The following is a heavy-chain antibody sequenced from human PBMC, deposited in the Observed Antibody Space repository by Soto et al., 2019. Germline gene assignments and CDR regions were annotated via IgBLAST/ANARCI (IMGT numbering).Heavy chain of an antibody. V-gene: IGHV3-30-3*01. CDR1: GFTLSGSP. CDR3: AKADEKYGSGIHIDY. CDR2: ISSDGTHK. D-gene: IGHD3-10*01. J-gene: IGHJ4*02. Sequence: QVQLVESGGGVVQPGRSLRLSCAASGFTLSGSPMHWVRQAPGKGLEWVAFISSDGTHKYYSDSVKGRFTISRDDSKNTLYLQMISLRVEDTAVFYCAKADEKYGSGIHIDYWGQGTLVTVSS.